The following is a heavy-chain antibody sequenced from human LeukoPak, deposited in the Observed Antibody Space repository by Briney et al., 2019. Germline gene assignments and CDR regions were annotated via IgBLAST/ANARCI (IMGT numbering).Heavy chain of an antibody. CDR3: ARDSPEGTYAFDN. Sequence: SETLSLTCTVSGGSFSSSSDSWGWIRQPPGKGLEWIGSIDYSGTTYYNPSLKSRVTIAVDPSKNQFSLRLSFVSAADTAVYYCARDSPEGTYAFDNWGQGILVTVSS. CDR2: IDYSGTT. V-gene: IGHV4-39*07. D-gene: IGHD3-16*01. J-gene: IGHJ4*02. CDR1: GGSFSSSSDS.